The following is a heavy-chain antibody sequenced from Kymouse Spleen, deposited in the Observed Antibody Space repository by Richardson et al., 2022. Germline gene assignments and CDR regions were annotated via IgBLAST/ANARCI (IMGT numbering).Heavy chain of an antibody. J-gene: IGHJ4*02. CDR2: ISSSSSTI. Sequence: EVQLVESGGGLVQPGGSLRLSCAASGFTFSSYSMNWVRQAPGKGLEWVSYISSSSSTIYYADSVKGRFTISRDNAKNSLYLQMNSLRDEDTAVYYCARAEYSSSSGVLDYWGQGTLVTVSS. V-gene: IGHV3-48*02. CDR3: ARAEYSSSSGVLDY. CDR1: GFTFSSYS. D-gene: IGHD6-6*01.